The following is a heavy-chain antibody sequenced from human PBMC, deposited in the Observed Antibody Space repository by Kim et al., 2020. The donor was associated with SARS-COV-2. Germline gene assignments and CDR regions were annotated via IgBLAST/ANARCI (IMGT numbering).Heavy chain of an antibody. CDR3: ARFPAPYYYYGMDV. CDR1: GGSFSGYY. CDR2: INHSGST. Sequence: SETLSLTCAVYGGSFSGYYWSWIRQPPGKGLEWIGEINHSGSTNYNPSLKSRVTISVDTSKNQFSLKLSSVTAADTAVYYCARFPAPYYYYGMDVWGQGTTVAVSS. J-gene: IGHJ6*02. D-gene: IGHD2-2*01. V-gene: IGHV4-34*01.